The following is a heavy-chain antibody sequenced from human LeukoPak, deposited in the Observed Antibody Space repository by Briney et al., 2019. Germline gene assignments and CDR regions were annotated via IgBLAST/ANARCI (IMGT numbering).Heavy chain of an antibody. CDR1: GFTFSSYS. D-gene: IGHD6-13*01. V-gene: IGHV3-48*01. Sequence: GGSLRLSCAASGFTFSSYSMNWVRQAPGKGLEWVSYISSSSSTIYYADSAKGRFTISRDNAKNSLYLQMNSLRAEDTAVYYCARGPHTSSWYKHAFDIWAQGTMVTVSS. J-gene: IGHJ3*02. CDR3: ARGPHTSSWYKHAFDI. CDR2: ISSSSSTI.